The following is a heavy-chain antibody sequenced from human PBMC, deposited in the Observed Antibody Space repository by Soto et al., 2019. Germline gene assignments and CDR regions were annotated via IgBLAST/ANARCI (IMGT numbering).Heavy chain of an antibody. V-gene: IGHV1-3*01. CDR2: INAGNGDT. J-gene: IGHJ4*02. CDR1: GYTFTSYA. D-gene: IGHD2-15*01. Sequence: QVPLVQSGAEVGKPGASMNISCKASGYTFTSYAIHWVRQAPGQRLEWMGWINAGNGDTRYSQEFQGRVTFTRDTSANTVYMDLSSLRSEDTAVYYCARDCSGGPPGYFDNWGQGALLTVSS. CDR3: ARDCSGGPPGYFDN.